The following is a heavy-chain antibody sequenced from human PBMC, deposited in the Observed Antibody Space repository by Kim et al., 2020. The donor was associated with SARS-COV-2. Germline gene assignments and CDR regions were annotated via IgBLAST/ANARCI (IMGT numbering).Heavy chain of an antibody. CDR2: N. V-gene: IGHV3-7*03. Sequence: NYHVERGQGRSTIAKENAKNSLYLQMSSLRAEDTAVYYCARDNYGDYPYWGQGTLVTVSS. J-gene: IGHJ4*02. CDR3: ARDNYGDYPY. D-gene: IGHD4-17*01.